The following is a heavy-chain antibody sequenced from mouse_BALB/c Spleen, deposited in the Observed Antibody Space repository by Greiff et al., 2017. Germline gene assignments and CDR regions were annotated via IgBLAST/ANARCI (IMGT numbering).Heavy chain of an antibody. CDR2: ISYSGST. V-gene: IGHV3-2*02. J-gene: IGHJ4*01. CDR1: GYSITSDYA. CDR3: ARWRDYDDAMDY. D-gene: IGHD2-4*01. Sequence: EVKLMESGPGLVKPSQSLSLTCTVTGYSITSDYAWNWIRQFPGNKLEWMGYISYSGSTSYNPSLKSRISITRDTSKNQFFLQLNSVTTEDTATYYCARWRDYDDAMDYWGQGTSVTVSS.